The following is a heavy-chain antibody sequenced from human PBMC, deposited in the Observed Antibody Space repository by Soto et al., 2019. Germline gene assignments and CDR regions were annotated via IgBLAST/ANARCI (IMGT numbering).Heavy chain of an antibody. CDR1: GFTFNTYD. V-gene: IGHV3-21*01. J-gene: IGHJ5*02. Sequence: VQLVESGGGLVKPGGSLRLSCAASGFTFNTYDMNWVRQAPGKGLEWVSSITTSSACIYFADSLKGRITISRDNANNALFLQMNSLRAEDTAVYYCVRSGTSRLLRHSWFDTWGQGTLVTVSS. D-gene: IGHD2-15*01. CDR3: VRSGTSRLLRHSWFDT. CDR2: ITTSSACI.